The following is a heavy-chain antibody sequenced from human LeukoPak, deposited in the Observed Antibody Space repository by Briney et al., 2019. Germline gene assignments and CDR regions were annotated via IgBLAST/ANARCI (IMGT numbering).Heavy chain of an antibody. V-gene: IGHV3-30*18. CDR1: GFTFSSYG. CDR3: AKDSPNCSGGSCYIGWFDP. CDR2: ISYDGSNK. J-gene: IGHJ5*02. D-gene: IGHD2-15*01. Sequence: PGGSLRLSCAASGFTFSSYGMHWVRQAPGKGLEWVAVISYDGSNKYYADSVKGRFTISRDNSKNTLYPQMNSLRAEDTAVYYCAKDSPNCSGGSCYIGWFDPWGQGTLVTVSS.